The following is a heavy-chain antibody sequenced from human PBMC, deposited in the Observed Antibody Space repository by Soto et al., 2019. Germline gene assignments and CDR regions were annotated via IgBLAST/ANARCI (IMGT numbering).Heavy chain of an antibody. V-gene: IGHV1-2*04. D-gene: IGHD2-2*01. CDR1: GYTFTGYY. CDR2: INPNSGGT. CDR3: ARWLQGISTYGMDV. Sequence: GASVKVSCKASGYTFTGYYMHWVRQAPGQGLEWMGWINPNSGGTNYAQKFQGWVTMTRDTSISTAYMELSRLRSDDTAVYYCARWLQGISTYGMDVWGQGTTVTVSS. J-gene: IGHJ6*02.